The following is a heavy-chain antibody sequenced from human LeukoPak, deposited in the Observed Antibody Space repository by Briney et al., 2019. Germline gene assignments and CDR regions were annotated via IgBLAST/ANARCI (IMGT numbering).Heavy chain of an antibody. Sequence: PSETLSLTCTVSGGSISTSNYYWGWIRQPPGKGLEWIGNIFYSGSTYYSPSLRSRVTISLDTSRNQFSLKLTSVTAADTAVYYCARVTMVGGFDPWGQGTLVTVSS. V-gene: IGHV4-39*07. CDR2: IFYSGST. CDR3: ARVTMVGGFDP. J-gene: IGHJ5*02. CDR1: GGSISTSNYY. D-gene: IGHD3-10*01.